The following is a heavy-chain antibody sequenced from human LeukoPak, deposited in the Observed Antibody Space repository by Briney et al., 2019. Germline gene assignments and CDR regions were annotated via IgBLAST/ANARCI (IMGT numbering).Heavy chain of an antibody. CDR2: IIPIFGTA. Sequence: ASVKVSCKASGGTFSSYAISWVRQAPGQGLEWMGRIIPIFGTANYAQKFQGRVTITTDESTSTAYMELSRLRSEDTAVYYCARNPNDYGDLYFDYWGQGTLVTVSS. CDR3: ARNPNDYGDLYFDY. D-gene: IGHD4-17*01. V-gene: IGHV1-69*05. J-gene: IGHJ4*02. CDR1: GGTFSSYA.